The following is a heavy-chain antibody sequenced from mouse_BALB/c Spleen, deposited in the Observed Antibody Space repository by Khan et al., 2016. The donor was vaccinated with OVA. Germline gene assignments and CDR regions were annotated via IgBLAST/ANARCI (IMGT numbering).Heavy chain of an antibody. J-gene: IGHJ3*01. D-gene: IGHD2-4*01. V-gene: IGHV2-9*02. CDR1: GFSLSNYG. CDR3: ARSYDYDVGGFAY. Sequence: VQLKESGPGLVAPSQSLSITCTVSGFSLSNYGIHWVRQPPGKGLEWLGVIWTGGITNYNSALMSRLSISKDNSKSQVFLKMNRLQTDVTAIYYCARSYDYDVGGFAYWGQGTLVTVSA. CDR2: IWTGGIT.